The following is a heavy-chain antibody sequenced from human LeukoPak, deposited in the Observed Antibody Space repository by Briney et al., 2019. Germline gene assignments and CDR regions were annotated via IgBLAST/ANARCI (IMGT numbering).Heavy chain of an antibody. CDR2: INYDGST. Sequence: PSETLSLTCAVYGGSFSGYYWSWVRQPPGKGLAWIGEINYDGSTNYNSSLKSRVNISVDTSKNQFSLKLSSVTAADTAVYYCARQADYYDSGTFEYWGQGSLVTVSS. D-gene: IGHD3-22*01. J-gene: IGHJ4*02. CDR1: GGSFSGYY. CDR3: ARQADYYDSGTFEY. V-gene: IGHV4-34*01.